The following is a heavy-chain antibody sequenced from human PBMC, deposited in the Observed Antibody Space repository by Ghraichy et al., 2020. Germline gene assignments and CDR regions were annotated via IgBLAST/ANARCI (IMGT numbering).Heavy chain of an antibody. CDR1: GGSISSYY. J-gene: IGHJ6*02. D-gene: IGHD5-24*01. V-gene: IGHV4-59*08. CDR2: IYYSGST. Sequence: SETLSLTCTVSGGSISSYYCPPPPPPPGKGLEWIGYIYYSGSTNYNPSLKSRVTISVDTSKNQFSLKLSSVTAADTAVYYCAIATKLDYYYGMDVWGQGTTVTVSS. CDR3: AIATKLDYYYGMDV.